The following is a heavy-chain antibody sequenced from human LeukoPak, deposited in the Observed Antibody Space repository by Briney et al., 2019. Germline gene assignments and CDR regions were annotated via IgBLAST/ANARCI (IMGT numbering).Heavy chain of an antibody. CDR1: GGTFSSYA. Sequence: SVKVSCKASGGTFSSYAISWVRQAPGQGLEWMGGIIPIFGTAKYAQKFQGRVTITADESTSTAYMELSSLRSEDTAVYYCARGVVPAAIPNWFDPWGQGTLVTVSS. CDR3: ARGVVPAAIPNWFDP. J-gene: IGHJ5*02. D-gene: IGHD2-2*01. V-gene: IGHV1-69*01. CDR2: IIPIFGTA.